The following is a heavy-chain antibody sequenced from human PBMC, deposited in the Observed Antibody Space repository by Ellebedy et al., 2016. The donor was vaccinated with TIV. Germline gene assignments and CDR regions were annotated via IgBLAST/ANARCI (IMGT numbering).Heavy chain of an antibody. CDR1: GFTFSSYR. CDR3: ARQSQKMATIPGDLGY. Sequence: GESLKISCAASGFTFSSYRMNWVRQAQWKGLEVVSSSSSSSSYIYYADSVKCRFTISRDNAKNSLYLQMNSLRAEDTAVYYCARQSQKMATIPGDLGYWGQGTLVTVSS. D-gene: IGHD5-24*01. CDR2: SSSSSSYI. V-gene: IGHV3-21*01. J-gene: IGHJ4*02.